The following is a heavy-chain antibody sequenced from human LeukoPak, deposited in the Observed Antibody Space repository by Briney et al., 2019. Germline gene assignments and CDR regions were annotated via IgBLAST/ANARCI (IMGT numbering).Heavy chain of an antibody. CDR1: GFTVSSNY. V-gene: IGHV3-53*01. CDR2: IYSGGST. D-gene: IGHD3-22*01. Sequence: GGSLRLSCAASGFTVSSNYMSWVRQAPGKGLEWVSVIYSGGSTYYTDSVKGRFTISRDNSKNTLYLQMNSLRAEDTAVYYCARVRRDYYDSSGHAFDIWGQGTMVTVSS. J-gene: IGHJ3*02. CDR3: ARVRRDYYDSSGHAFDI.